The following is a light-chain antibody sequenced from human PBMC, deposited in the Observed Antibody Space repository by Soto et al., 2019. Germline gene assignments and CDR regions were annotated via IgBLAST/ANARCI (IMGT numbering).Light chain of an antibody. Sequence: EIVLTQSPATLSLSPGERATLSCRASQSIGLAIAWYQHKPGQAPRLLIFDASQRATGIPARFRGSGSGTDFTLSISRLEPEDFAVYYCHQRSNWPPFTFGGGTKVDIK. CDR3: HQRSNWPPFT. J-gene: IGKJ4*01. CDR2: DAS. V-gene: IGKV3-11*01. CDR1: QSIGLA.